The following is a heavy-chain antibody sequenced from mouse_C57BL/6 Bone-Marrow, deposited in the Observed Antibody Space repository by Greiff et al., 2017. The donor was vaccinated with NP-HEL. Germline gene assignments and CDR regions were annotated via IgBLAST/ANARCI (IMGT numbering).Heavy chain of an antibody. CDR3: TTHLYYDYDDWYFDV. Sequence: VQLKQSGAELVRPGASVKLSCTASGFNIKDDYMHWVKQRPEQGLEWIGWIDPENGDTEYASKFQGKATITADTSSNTAYLQLSSLTSEDTAVYYCTTHLYYDYDDWYFDVWGTGTTVTVSS. V-gene: IGHV14-4*01. CDR2: IDPENGDT. J-gene: IGHJ1*03. CDR1: GFNIKDDY. D-gene: IGHD2-4*01.